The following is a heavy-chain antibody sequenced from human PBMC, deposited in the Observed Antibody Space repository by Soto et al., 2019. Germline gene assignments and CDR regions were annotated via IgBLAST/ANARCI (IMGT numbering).Heavy chain of an antibody. V-gene: IGHV3-30*18. J-gene: IGHJ4*02. Sequence: PGGSLRLSCAASGFTFSSYGMHWARQAPGKGLEWVAVISYDGSNKYYADSVKGRFTISRDNSKNTLYLQMNSLRAEDTAVYYCAKDVGYYDSSGYPDYWGQGTLVTVSS. CDR3: AKDVGYYDSSGYPDY. CDR1: GFTFSSYG. CDR2: ISYDGSNK. D-gene: IGHD3-22*01.